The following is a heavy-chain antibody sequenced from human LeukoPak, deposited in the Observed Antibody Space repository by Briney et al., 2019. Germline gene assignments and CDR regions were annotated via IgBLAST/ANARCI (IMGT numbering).Heavy chain of an antibody. CDR2: ISGSGGST. CDR3: VAYRPRGLYYYYGMDV. Sequence: GGSLRLSCAASGFAFSSYAMSWVRQAPGKGLEWVSAISGSGGSTYYADSVKGRFTISRDNSKNTLYLQMNSLRAEDTAVYYCVAYRPRGLYYYYGMDVWGQGTTVTVSS. J-gene: IGHJ6*02. V-gene: IGHV3-23*01. D-gene: IGHD4-11*01. CDR1: GFAFSSYA.